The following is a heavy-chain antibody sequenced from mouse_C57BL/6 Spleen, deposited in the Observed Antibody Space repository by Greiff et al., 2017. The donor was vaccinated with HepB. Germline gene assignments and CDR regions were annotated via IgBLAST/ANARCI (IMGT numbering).Heavy chain of an antibody. J-gene: IGHJ2*01. CDR3: ARDYYGSNSYY. V-gene: IGHV1-82*01. D-gene: IGHD1-1*01. CDR1: GYAFSSSW. CDR2: IYPGDGDT. Sequence: QVQLQQSGPELVKPGASVKISCKASGYAFSSSWMNWVKQRPGKGLEWIGRIYPGDGDTNYNGKFKGKATLTADKSSSTAYMQLSSLTSEESAVYICARDYYGSNSYYWGQGTTLTVSS.